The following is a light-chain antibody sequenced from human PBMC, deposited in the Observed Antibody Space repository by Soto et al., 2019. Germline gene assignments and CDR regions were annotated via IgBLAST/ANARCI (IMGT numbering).Light chain of an antibody. J-gene: IGKJ5*01. CDR3: QQYGTSPIT. Sequence: ENVLTQSPGTLSLSPGERATLSCRASQTVSSYLTWYQQRPGQAPRLLIYGASKRATGIPDRFSGSGSGTDFTLTISRLEPEDLALYYCQQYGTSPITFGQGTRLAIK. CDR1: QTVSSY. V-gene: IGKV3-20*01. CDR2: GAS.